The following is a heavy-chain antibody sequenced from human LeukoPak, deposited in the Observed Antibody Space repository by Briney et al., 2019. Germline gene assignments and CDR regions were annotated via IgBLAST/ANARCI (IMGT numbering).Heavy chain of an antibody. CDR3: ARGTWDYYGSGSYYTNYGMDV. V-gene: IGHV3-13*05. J-gene: IGHJ6*04. D-gene: IGHD3-10*01. Sequence: GGSLRLSCAASGFTFSSYDMHWVRQATGKGLEWVSAIGTAGDPYYPGSVKGRFTISRENAKNSLYLRMNSLRAGDTAVYYCARGTWDYYGSGSYYTNYGMDVWGKGTTVTVSS. CDR2: IGTAGDP. CDR1: GFTFSSYD.